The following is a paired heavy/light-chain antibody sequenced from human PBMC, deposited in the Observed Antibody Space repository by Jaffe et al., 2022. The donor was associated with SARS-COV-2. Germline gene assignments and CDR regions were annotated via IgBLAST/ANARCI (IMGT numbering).Light chain of an antibody. V-gene: IGKV3-20*01. CDR1: QSVSSSY. CDR3: QQYGSSP. CDR2: GAS. Sequence: EIVLTQSPGTLSLSPGERATLYCRASQSVSSSYLAWYQQKPGQAPRLLIYGASSRATGIPDRFSGSGSGTDFTLTISRLEPEDFAVYYCQQYGSSPFGGGTKVEIK. J-gene: IGKJ4*01.
Heavy chain of an antibody. CDR2: ISAYNGNT. D-gene: IGHD2-2*02. V-gene: IGHV1-18*01. J-gene: IGHJ6*02. CDR1: GYTFNNYG. Sequence: QVQLVQSGAEVKKPGASVKVSCKASGYTFNNYGISWVRQAPGQGLEWMGWISAYNGNTNYAQKLQGRVTMTTDTSTSTAYLELRSLRSDDTAVYYCQRGGYCSSTSCYRGYYYGVDVWGQGTTVTVSS. CDR3: QRGGYCSSTSCYRGYYYGVDV.